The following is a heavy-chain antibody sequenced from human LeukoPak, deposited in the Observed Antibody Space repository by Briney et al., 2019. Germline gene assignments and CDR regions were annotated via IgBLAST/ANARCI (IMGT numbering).Heavy chain of an antibody. D-gene: IGHD4-17*01. CDR1: GFTFSSYA. J-gene: IGHJ4*02. Sequence: TGGSLRLSCAASGFTFSSYAMSWVRQAPGKGLEWVSAISGSGGRTYYADSVKGRFTISRDNSENTLYLQMNSLRADDTAVYYCAKGNGDHAIHPDYWGQGTLVTVSS. CDR3: AKGNGDHAIHPDY. CDR2: ISGSGGRT. V-gene: IGHV3-23*01.